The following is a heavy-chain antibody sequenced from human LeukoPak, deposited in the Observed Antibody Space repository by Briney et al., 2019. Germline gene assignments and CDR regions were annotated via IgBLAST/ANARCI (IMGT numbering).Heavy chain of an antibody. Sequence: PSETLSLTCTVSGGSISSSSYYWAWIRQPPGKGLEWIGKIFYSGSTYYNPSVKSRVTISVDTSKNQFSLKLSSVTAADTAVYYCARNAVPGYFDSWGQGTLVSVSS. V-gene: IGHV4-39*01. CDR2: IFYSGST. CDR3: ARNAVPGYFDS. D-gene: IGHD3-10*01. CDR1: GGSISSSSYY. J-gene: IGHJ4*02.